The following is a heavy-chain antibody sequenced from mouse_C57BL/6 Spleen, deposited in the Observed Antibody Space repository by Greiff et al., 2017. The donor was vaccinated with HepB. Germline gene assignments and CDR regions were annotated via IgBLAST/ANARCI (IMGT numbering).Heavy chain of an antibody. D-gene: IGHD1-2*01. J-gene: IGHJ3*01. CDR1: GFSLTRYG. Sequence: QVQLQQSGPGLVQPSQSLSITCTVSGFSLTRYGVHWVRQSPGKGLEWLGVIWSGGSTDYNAAFISRLSISKDNSKSQVFFKMNSLQADDTAIYYCARNSGSYGSWFAYWGQGTLVTVSA. CDR3: ARNSGSYGSWFAY. V-gene: IGHV2-2*01. CDR2: IWSGGST.